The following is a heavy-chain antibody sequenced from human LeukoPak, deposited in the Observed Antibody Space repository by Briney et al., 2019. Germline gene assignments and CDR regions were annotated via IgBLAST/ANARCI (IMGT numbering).Heavy chain of an antibody. Sequence: PSETLSLTCTVSGGSINSYYWNWIRQPPGKGLEWIGYIYYSGSTNYNPSLKSRVTISVDTSKNQFSLKLSSVTAADTAVYYCAKDYRGAFDYWGQGTLVTVSS. CDR1: GGSINSYY. J-gene: IGHJ4*02. V-gene: IGHV4-59*01. CDR3: AKDYRGAFDY. D-gene: IGHD4-11*01. CDR2: IYYSGST.